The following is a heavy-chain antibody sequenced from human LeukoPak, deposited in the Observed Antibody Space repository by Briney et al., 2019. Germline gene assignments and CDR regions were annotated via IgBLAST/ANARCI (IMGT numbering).Heavy chain of an antibody. Sequence: GGSLRLSCAASGFTFSSYSMNWVRQAPGKGLEWVSSISSSSSYIYYADSVKGRFTISRDNAKNSLYLQMNSLRAEDAAVYYCARGYQLRPIDYWGQGTLVTVST. J-gene: IGHJ4*02. CDR3: ARGYQLRPIDY. CDR2: ISSSSSYI. D-gene: IGHD2-2*01. V-gene: IGHV3-21*01. CDR1: GFTFSSYS.